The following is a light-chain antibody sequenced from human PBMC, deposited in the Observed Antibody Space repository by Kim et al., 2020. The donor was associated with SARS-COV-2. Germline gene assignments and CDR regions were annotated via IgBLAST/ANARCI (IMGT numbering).Light chain of an antibody. CDR1: QNIDRY. V-gene: IGKV1D-8*02. J-gene: IGKJ2*01. CDR3: QQYFDFPYT. Sequence: SASPGDKVTITCRLTQNIDRYLAWFQQRPGKAPQLLIYAAYTLHTGAPSRFSGSGSGTDFTLTINPLQSEDSATYFCQQYFDFPYTFGQGTKLEIK. CDR2: AAY.